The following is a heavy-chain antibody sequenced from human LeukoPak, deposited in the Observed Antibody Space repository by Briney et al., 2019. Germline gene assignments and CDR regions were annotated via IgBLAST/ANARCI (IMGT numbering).Heavy chain of an antibody. CDR2: ISRSGVAT. V-gene: IGHV3-23*01. CDR3: AKHSHDGSAPYYEVQLDY. D-gene: IGHD3-22*01. J-gene: IGHJ4*02. CDR1: GFTFTSFA. Sequence: GGSLRLSCAASGFTFTSFAMSWVRQAPGKGLEWVSTISRSGVATYYANSVKGRFTISRDNSKNTVYVQMNSLRAEDTAIYYCAKHSHDGSAPYYEVQLDYWGQGTLVTVSS.